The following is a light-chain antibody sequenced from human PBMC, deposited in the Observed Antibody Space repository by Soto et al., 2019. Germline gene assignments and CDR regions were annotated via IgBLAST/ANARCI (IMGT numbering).Light chain of an antibody. J-gene: IGKJ1*01. V-gene: IGKV1-39*01. CDR2: AAS. CDR1: QSISSY. Sequence: DIRMTQSPSSLSASVGDRVTITCRASQSISSYLNWYQQKPGKAPKLLIYAASSLQSGVPSRFSGSVSGTDFTLTISSLQPEDFATYYCQQYGDSPVTFGQGTKVDSK. CDR3: QQYGDSPVT.